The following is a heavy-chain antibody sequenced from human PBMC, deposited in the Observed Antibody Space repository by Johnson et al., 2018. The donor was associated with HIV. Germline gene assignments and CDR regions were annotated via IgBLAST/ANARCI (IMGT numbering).Heavy chain of an antibody. D-gene: IGHD3-10*01. V-gene: IGHV3-15*01. CDR1: GFTFSNAW. Sequence: VQLVESGGGSVKSGGSLRVSCAASGFTFSNAWMSWVRQAPGKGLEWVGRVKSKTDGGTIDYAAAVTGRFIISRDDSKNTLYLQMNGLKTEDTAMYYCTTMSALWFGDIHVFGDGFDIWGQGTMVTVSS. CDR3: TTMSALWFGDIHVFGDGFDI. CDR2: VKSKTDGGTI. J-gene: IGHJ3*02.